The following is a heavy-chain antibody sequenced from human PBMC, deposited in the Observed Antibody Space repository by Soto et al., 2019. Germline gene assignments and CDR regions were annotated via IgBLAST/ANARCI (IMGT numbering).Heavy chain of an antibody. Sequence: GGSLRLSCAASGFTFSSYSMNWVRQAPGKGLEWVSSISSSSSYIYYADSVKGRFTISRDNAKNSLYLQMNSLGAEDTAVYYCASASRGYYYGMDVWGQGTTVTVSS. V-gene: IGHV3-21*01. CDR3: ASASRGYYYGMDV. J-gene: IGHJ6*02. CDR2: ISSSSSYI. CDR1: GFTFSSYS.